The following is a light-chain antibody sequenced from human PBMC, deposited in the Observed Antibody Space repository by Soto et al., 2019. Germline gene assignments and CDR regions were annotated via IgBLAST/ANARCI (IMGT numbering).Light chain of an antibody. CDR3: QQCYIYWT. CDR1: QTINNC. V-gene: IGKV1-5*01. Sequence: DLRMTQSPSTLSASVGDTVTITCRASQTINNCLAWYQQKPGKAPKLLISDASSLEPGVPSRFSGSGSGTEFTLSINSLQPDDFATYYCQQCYIYWTFGQGTKVDI. J-gene: IGKJ1*01. CDR2: DAS.